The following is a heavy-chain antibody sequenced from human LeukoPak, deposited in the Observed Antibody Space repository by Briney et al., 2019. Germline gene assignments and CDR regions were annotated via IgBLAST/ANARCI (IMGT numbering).Heavy chain of an antibody. CDR3: ARVRGVTDWFDP. Sequence: PSQTQSLSCTFSSGSISSGDYYWRSIRQPPGKGLEWIGYIYYSGSTYYNPSLKSRLTISVDTSKNQFSLKLSSVTAADTAVYYCARVRGVTDWFDPWGQGTLVTVSS. D-gene: IGHD2-21*02. J-gene: IGHJ5*02. V-gene: IGHV4-30-4*01. CDR2: IYYSGST. CDR1: SGSISSGDYY.